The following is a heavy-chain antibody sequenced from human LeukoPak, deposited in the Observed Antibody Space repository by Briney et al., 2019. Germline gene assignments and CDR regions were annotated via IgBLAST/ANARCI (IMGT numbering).Heavy chain of an antibody. Sequence: TGGSLRLSCAASGFTVSRNYMSWVRQAPGKGLEWVSVIYSGGRTYYADSVKGRFTISRDNSKNTLYLQMNRLRAEDTAVYYCATKGWDYDTLTGYEDYWGQGTLVTVSS. D-gene: IGHD3-9*01. CDR3: ATKGWDYDTLTGYEDY. V-gene: IGHV3-66*01. CDR2: IYSGGRT. J-gene: IGHJ4*02. CDR1: GFTVSRNY.